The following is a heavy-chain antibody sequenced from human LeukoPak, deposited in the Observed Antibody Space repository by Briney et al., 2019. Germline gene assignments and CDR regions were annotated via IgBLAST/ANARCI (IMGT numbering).Heavy chain of an antibody. CDR3: TRSQSGYVIEFDY. J-gene: IGHJ4*02. D-gene: IGHD5-12*01. CDR1: GFTFGDYA. CDR2: IRSKAYGGTT. Sequence: GGSLRLSCTASGFTFGDYAMSWFRQAPGKGLEWVGFIRSKAYGGTTEYAASVKGRFTISRDDSKSIAYPQMNSLKTEDTAVYYCTRSQSGYVIEFDYWGQGTLVTVSS. V-gene: IGHV3-49*03.